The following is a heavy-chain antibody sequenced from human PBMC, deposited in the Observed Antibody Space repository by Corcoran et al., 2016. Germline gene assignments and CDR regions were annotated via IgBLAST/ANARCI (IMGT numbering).Heavy chain of an antibody. J-gene: IGHJ3*02. V-gene: IGHV1-2*02. CDR1: GYTFTGYY. D-gene: IGHD1-26*01. CDR3: ARSWELRDAFDI. Sequence: QVQLVQSGAEVKKPGASVKVSCKASGYTFTGYYMHWVRQAPGQGLEWMGWIKPNSGDTNSAQKFQGRVTMTRETSISTAYMELGRLRSDDTAVCYGARSWELRDAFDIWGQGTMVTGSS. CDR2: IKPNSGDT.